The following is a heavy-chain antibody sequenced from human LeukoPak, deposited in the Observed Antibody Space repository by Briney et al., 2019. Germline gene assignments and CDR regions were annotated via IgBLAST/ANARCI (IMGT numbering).Heavy chain of an antibody. V-gene: IGHV3-23*01. Sequence: GGSLRLSCAASGFTFSSYAMGWVRQAPGKGLEWVSAISGSDGSTYYADSVKGRFTISRDNAKNSLYLQMNSLRDEDTAVYYCARDWVSWGQGTLVTVSS. CDR3: ARDWVS. D-gene: IGHD3-16*01. CDR2: ISGSDGST. CDR1: GFTFSSYA. J-gene: IGHJ5*02.